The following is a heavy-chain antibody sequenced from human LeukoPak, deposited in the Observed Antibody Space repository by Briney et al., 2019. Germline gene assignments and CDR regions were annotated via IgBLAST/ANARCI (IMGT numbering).Heavy chain of an antibody. Sequence: SETLSLTCAVSGYSISSGYYWGWIRQPPGKGLEWIGSIYHSGSTYYNPSLKSRVTISVDTSKNQFSLKLSSVTAADTAVYYCARPGYCSSTSCFPDYWGQGTLVTVSS. CDR1: GYSISSGYY. J-gene: IGHJ4*02. D-gene: IGHD2-2*01. CDR2: IYHSGST. V-gene: IGHV4-38-2*01. CDR3: ARPGYCSSTSCFPDY.